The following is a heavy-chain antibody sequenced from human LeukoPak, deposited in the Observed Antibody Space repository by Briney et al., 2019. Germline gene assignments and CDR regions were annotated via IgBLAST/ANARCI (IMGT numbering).Heavy chain of an antibody. CDR3: AKGTLLMVRGVSYDYYYYMDV. V-gene: IGHV3-74*01. J-gene: IGHJ6*03. CDR2: INSDGTST. D-gene: IGHD3-10*01. Sequence: GGSLRLSCAASGFTFSSYWMHWVRQAPEKGLVWVSRINSDGTSTSYADSVKGRFTISRDNAKNTLYLQVNSLRAEDTAVYYCAKGTLLMVRGVSYDYYYYMDVWVKGTTVTVSS. CDR1: GFTFSSYW.